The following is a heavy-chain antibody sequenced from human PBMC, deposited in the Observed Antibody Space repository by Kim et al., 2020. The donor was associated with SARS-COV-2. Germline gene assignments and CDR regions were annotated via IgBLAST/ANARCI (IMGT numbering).Heavy chain of an antibody. D-gene: IGHD7-27*01. CDR2: IYPGDSDT. J-gene: IGHJ5*02. CDR3: ARRTGDYRYSNWFDP. Sequence: GESLKISCKGSGYSFTSYWIGWVRQMPGKGLEWMGIIYPGDSDTRYSPSFQGQVTISADKSISTAYLQWSSLKASDTAMYYCARRTGDYRYSNWFDPWGQGTLVTVSS. V-gene: IGHV5-51*01. CDR1: GYSFTSYW.